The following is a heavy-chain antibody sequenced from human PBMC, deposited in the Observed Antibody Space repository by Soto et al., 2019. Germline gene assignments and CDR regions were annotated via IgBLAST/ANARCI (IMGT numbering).Heavy chain of an antibody. CDR2: IKTKTDVRTT. CDR3: TTGGGDGDYSCYS. J-gene: IGHJ5*02. V-gene: IGHV3-15*01. D-gene: IGHD4-17*01. CDR1: GFTFSNAW. Sequence: EVQLVESGVGLVQPGGSLRLSCAASGFTFSNAWMSWVHQDPGKGLELVGRIKTKTDVRTTDYAAPVKGRFTNSRDDSKNTQYLPVTSLRTEDTAVYYCTTGGGDGDYSCYSWGQGNLVAVGS.